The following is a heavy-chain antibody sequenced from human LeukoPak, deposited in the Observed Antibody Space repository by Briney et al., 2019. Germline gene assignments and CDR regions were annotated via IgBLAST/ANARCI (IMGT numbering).Heavy chain of an antibody. V-gene: IGHV4-4*02. J-gene: IGHJ2*01. CDR1: GGSISSSNW. CDR2: IYHSGST. Sequence: SETLSLTCAVSGGSISSSNWWSWVRQPPGKGLEWIGEIYHSGSTNYNPSLKSRVTISVDKSKNQFSLKLSSVTAADTAVYYCARDQSIAAAGSHWYFDLWGRGTLVTVSS. CDR3: ARDQSIAAAGSHWYFDL. D-gene: IGHD6-13*01.